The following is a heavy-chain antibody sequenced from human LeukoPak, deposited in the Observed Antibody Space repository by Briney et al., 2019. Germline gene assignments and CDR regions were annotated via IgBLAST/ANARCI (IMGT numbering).Heavy chain of an antibody. CDR1: GGTFSSYA. CDR2: IIPIFGTA. CDR3: ARGTREDGYKPKGHSYYYMDV. D-gene: IGHD5-24*01. J-gene: IGHJ6*03. Sequence: GSSVKVSCKASGGTFSSYAISWVRQAPGQGLEWMGGIIPIFGTANYAQKFQGRVTITTDESTSTAYMELSSLRSEDTAVYYCARGTREDGYKPKGHSYYYMDVWGKGTMVTVSS. V-gene: IGHV1-69*05.